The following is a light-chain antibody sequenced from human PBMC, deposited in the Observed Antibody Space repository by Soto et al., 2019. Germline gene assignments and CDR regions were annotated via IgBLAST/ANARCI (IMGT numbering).Light chain of an antibody. CDR3: LQDYNYPRT. V-gene: IGKV1-6*01. J-gene: IGKJ1*01. CDR2: AAS. Sequence: AIQMTQSPYSLSATEGDRVTITCRASQDIRNDLGWYQQKPGKAPKLLIYAASSLESGVPSRFSGGGSGTDFTLTISSLQPEDFATYYCLQDYNYPRTFGQGTKVDIK. CDR1: QDIRND.